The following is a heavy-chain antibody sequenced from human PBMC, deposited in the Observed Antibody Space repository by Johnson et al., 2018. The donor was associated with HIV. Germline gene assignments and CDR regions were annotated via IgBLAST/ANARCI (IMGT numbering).Heavy chain of an antibody. J-gene: IGHJ3*02. V-gene: IGHV3-9*01. CDR2: ISWNSGSI. D-gene: IGHD4-23*01. Sequence: VQLVESGGGLVQPGRSLRLSCAASGFTFDDYAMHWVRQAPGKGLEWVSGISWNSGSIGYADSVKGRFTISRDNAKNSLYLQMNSLRAEDTALYYCAKDLLGGNKGFDAFDIGGQGTMVTVSS. CDR3: AKDLLGGNKGFDAFDI. CDR1: GFTFDDYA.